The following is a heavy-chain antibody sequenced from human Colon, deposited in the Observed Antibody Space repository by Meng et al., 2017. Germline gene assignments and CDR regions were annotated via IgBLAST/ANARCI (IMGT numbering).Heavy chain of an antibody. D-gene: IGHD4-17*01. V-gene: IGHV4-4*02. J-gene: IGHJ4*02. CDR2: SHHSGST. CDR1: GASISSTNW. CDR3: TTLYGDGDSTS. Sequence: QVQLQESGPGLVKPSGTLSLTCAVSGASISSTNWWSWILPPPGRGLEWIGESHHSGSTNYTPSLKSRVAISVDKSQNQFSLRLTSVTATDTAVYYCTTLYGDGDSTSWGQGTLVTVSS.